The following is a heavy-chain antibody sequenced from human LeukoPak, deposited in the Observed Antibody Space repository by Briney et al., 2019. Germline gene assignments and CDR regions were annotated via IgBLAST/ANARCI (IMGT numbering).Heavy chain of an antibody. J-gene: IGHJ2*01. V-gene: IGHV1-18*01. CDR1: GYTFTSYG. Sequence: EGSVKVSCKASGYTFTSYGISWVRQAPGQGLEWMGWISAYNGNTNYAQKLQGRVTMTTDTSTSTAYMELRSLRSDDTAVYYCARDPRPYWYFDLWGRGTLVTVSS. CDR2: ISAYNGNT. CDR3: ARDPRPYWYFDL.